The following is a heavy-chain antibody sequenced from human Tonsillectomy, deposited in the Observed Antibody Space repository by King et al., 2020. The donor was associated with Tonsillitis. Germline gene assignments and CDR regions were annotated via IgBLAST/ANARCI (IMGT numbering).Heavy chain of an antibody. D-gene: IGHD3-3*01. CDR1: GFTFSSYA. CDR3: AKAGTIFRYYFDY. V-gene: IGHV3-23*04. J-gene: IGHJ4*02. Sequence: VQLVESGGGLVQPGGSLRLSCAASGFTFSSYAMSWVRQAPGKGREWVSAISGSGGSTYYADSVKGRFTISRANSKNTLYLQMNSLRAEDTAVYYCAKAGTIFRYYFDYWGQGTLVTVSS. CDR2: ISGSGGST.